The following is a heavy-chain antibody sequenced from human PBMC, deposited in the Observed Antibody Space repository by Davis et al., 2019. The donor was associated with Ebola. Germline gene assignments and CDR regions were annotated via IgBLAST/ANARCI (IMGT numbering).Heavy chain of an antibody. CDR3: ARDRGYSSIGFDS. D-gene: IGHD6-19*01. J-gene: IGHJ4*02. Sequence: AASVKVSCKASGYTFRNSAISWVRRAPGQGLEWLGRINPNSGGTNYAQKFQGRVTMTRDTSISTAYVELSRLRSDDTAVYYCARDRGYSSIGFDSWGQGTLVTVSS. CDR1: GYTFRNSA. CDR2: INPNSGGT. V-gene: IGHV1-2*06.